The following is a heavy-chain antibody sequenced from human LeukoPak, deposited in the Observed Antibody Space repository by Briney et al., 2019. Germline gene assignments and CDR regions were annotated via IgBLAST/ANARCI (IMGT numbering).Heavy chain of an antibody. CDR3: ARYSGSYW. D-gene: IGHD1-26*01. Sequence: GGSLRLSCAASGFTFSTYGMTWVRQAPGKGLEWVSGSGGSTHYADSVKGRFTISRDNAKNSLYLQMNSLRAEDTAVYYCARYSGSYWGGQGTLVTVSS. CDR1: GFTFSTYG. V-gene: IGHV3-21*01. J-gene: IGHJ4*02. CDR2: GSGGST.